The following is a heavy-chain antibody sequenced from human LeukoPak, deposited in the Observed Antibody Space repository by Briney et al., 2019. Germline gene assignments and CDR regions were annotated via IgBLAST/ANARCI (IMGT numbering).Heavy chain of an antibody. V-gene: IGHV4-39*01. CDR3: ARGIASGSYWGGGYFDY. D-gene: IGHD1-26*01. CDR1: GGSISSSSYY. Sequence: PETLSLTCTVSGGSISSSSYYWGWIRQPPGKGLEWIGSIYYNGSTYYNPSLKSRVTISVDTSKNQFSLKLSSVTAADTAVYYCARGIASGSYWGGGYFDYWGQGTLVTVSS. CDR2: IYYNGST. J-gene: IGHJ4*02.